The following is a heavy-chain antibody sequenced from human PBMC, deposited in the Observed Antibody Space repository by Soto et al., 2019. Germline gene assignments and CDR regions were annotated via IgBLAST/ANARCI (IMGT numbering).Heavy chain of an antibody. CDR1: GFTFSSYA. D-gene: IGHD3-10*01. J-gene: IGHJ4*02. CDR3: AKDFSRVVRGDFDY. V-gene: IGHV3-23*01. Sequence: EGSLRLSCAASGFTFSSYAMSWVRQAPGKGLEWVSAISGSGGSTYYADSVKGRFTISRDNSKNTLYLQMNSLRAEDTAVYYCAKDFSRVVRGDFDYWGQGTLVTVSS. CDR2: ISGSGGST.